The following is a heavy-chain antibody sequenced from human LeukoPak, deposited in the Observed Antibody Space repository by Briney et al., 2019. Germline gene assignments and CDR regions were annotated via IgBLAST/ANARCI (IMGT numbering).Heavy chain of an antibody. CDR3: ARVPRTTRLDY. V-gene: IGHV4-34*01. D-gene: IGHD2-2*01. CDR2: INHSGST. Sequence: SETLSLTCAAYGGSFSGYYWSWIRQPPGKGLEWIGEINHSGSTNYNPSLKSRVTISVDTSKNQFSLKLSSVTAADTAVYYCARVPRTTRLDYWGQGTLVTVSS. J-gene: IGHJ4*02. CDR1: GGSFSGYY.